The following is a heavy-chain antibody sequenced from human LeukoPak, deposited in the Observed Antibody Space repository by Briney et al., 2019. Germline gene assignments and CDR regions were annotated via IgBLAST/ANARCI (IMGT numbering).Heavy chain of an antibody. Sequence: GGSLRLSCAASGFIFSDHYMDWVRQAPGKRLEWLGRTRNKANSYTTEYAASVKGRFTISRDASRNSLFLQMNSLKTEDTAVYFCARDSSSNGGYWGQGTLVTVSS. CDR1: GFIFSDHY. J-gene: IGHJ4*02. D-gene: IGHD6-19*01. CDR3: ARDSSSNGGY. CDR2: TRNKANSYTT. V-gene: IGHV3-72*01.